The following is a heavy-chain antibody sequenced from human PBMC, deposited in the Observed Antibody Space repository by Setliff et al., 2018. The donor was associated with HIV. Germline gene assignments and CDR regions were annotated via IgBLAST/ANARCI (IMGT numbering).Heavy chain of an antibody. CDR1: GFTSSDYW. CDR3: ARDRVGSTNSFDP. CDR2: IRGDGTHT. Sequence: PRGSLRLSCAASGFTSSDYWMHWIRQAPGEGLVWVSRIRGDGTHTDYADSVRGRFTMSRDNAKNTVYLQMNDLRVEDTAVYFCARDRVGSTNSFDPWGQGTLVTVSS. D-gene: IGHD1-26*01. J-gene: IGHJ5*02. V-gene: IGHV3-74*01.